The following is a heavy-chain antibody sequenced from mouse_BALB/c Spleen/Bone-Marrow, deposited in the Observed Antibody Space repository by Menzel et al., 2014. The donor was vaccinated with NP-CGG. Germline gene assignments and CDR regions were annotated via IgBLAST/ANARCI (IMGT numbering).Heavy chain of an antibody. CDR2: ISSGGST. CDR3: ARDGSSYYAMDY. D-gene: IGHD1-1*01. CDR1: GFTFSSYA. V-gene: IGHV5-6-5*01. Sequence: EVKLVESGGGLVKPGGSLKLSCAASGFTFSSYAMSWVRQTPEKRLEWVASISSGGSTYYPDSAKGRFTISGDNARNILYLQMSSLRSEDTAMYHCARDGSSYYAMDYWGQGTPVTGSS. J-gene: IGHJ4*01.